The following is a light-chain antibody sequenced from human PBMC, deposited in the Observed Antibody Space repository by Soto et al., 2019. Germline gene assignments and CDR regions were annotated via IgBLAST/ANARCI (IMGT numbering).Light chain of an antibody. V-gene: IGKV3D-20*02. CDR2: GAS. J-gene: IGKJ4*01. CDR3: QQRYDWPPT. CDR1: QSVSSSY. Sequence: QLPSTLNLFPAERDTRSRRAHQSVSSSYLAWYQQKPGQAPRLLIYGASSRATGSPDRFSGSGSGTEFTLTIRRXEPEDFAVYYCQQRYDWPPTFGGGIKVDTK.